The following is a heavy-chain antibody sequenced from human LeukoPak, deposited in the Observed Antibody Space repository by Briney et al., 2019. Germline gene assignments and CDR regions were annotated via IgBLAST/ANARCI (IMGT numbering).Heavy chain of an antibody. CDR3: ATEGAQPYYYDSSGYFNDY. Sequence: ASVKVSCKASGYTFTSYYMHWVRQAPGQGLEWMGIINPSGGSTSYAQKFQGRVTMTRDTSTSTVYMELSSLRSEDTAVYYCATEGAQPYYYDSSGYFNDYWGQGTLVTVSS. CDR2: INPSGGST. CDR1: GYTFTSYY. D-gene: IGHD3-22*01. J-gene: IGHJ4*02. V-gene: IGHV1-46*01.